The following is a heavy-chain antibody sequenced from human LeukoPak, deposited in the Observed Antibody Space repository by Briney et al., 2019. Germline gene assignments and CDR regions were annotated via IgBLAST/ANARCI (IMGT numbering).Heavy chain of an antibody. Sequence: SETLSLTCAVYGGSFSGYYWSWVRQPPGKGLEWVGEINHSGSTNYNASLKRGGTISVDKSKNKFSLKLSSVTAADTAVYYCASTGTRLPYYFDYWGQGTLVTVSS. D-gene: IGHD4-11*01. V-gene: IGHV4-34*01. J-gene: IGHJ4*02. CDR1: GGSFSGYY. CDR2: INHSGST. CDR3: ASTGTRLPYYFDY.